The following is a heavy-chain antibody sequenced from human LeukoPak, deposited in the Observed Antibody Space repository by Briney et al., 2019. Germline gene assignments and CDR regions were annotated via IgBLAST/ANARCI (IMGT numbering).Heavy chain of an antibody. J-gene: IGHJ6*02. Sequence: GGSLRLSCAASGFTFSSYWMSWVRQAPGKGLEWVANIYQDGSEKYYVDSVKGRFTVSRDNAKNSLYLQMNSLRAEDTAVYYCARVYYSSGWLDYYYGMDVWGQGTTVTVSS. CDR3: ARVYYSSGWLDYYYGMDV. D-gene: IGHD6-19*01. CDR2: IYQDGSEK. CDR1: GFTFSSYW. V-gene: IGHV3-7*01.